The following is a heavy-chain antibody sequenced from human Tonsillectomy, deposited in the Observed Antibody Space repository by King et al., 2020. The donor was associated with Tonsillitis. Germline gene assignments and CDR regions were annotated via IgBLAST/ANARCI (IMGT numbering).Heavy chain of an antibody. CDR2: IWYDGSNK. D-gene: IGHD5-24*01. J-gene: IGHJ3*02. CDR3: ARDFGVYRDGHDAFDI. CDR1: GFTFSSYG. Sequence: VQLVESGGGVVQPGRSLRLSCAASGFTFSSYGMHWVRQAPGKGLEWVAVIWYDGSNKYYADSVKGRFTISRDNSKNTLYLQMNSLRAEDTAVYYCARDFGVYRDGHDAFDIWGQGTMVTVSS. V-gene: IGHV3-33*01.